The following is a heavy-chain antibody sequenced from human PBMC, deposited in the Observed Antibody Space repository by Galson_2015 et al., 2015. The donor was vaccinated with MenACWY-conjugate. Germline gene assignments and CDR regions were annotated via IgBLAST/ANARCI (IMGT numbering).Heavy chain of an antibody. CDR3: ASDRRQVRTCCLPY. D-gene: IGHD3-16*01. V-gene: IGHV1-24*01. Sequence: SVKVSCKVSGYTLTDLSMYWVRQAPGQGLEWMGWFNPGDGKTIYAQKFQGRVTMTADTSTDTAYMELSSLRSEDTAVYYCASDRRQVRTCCLPYWGQGTLVTVSS. CDR2: FNPGDGKT. CDR1: GYTLTDLS. J-gene: IGHJ4*02.